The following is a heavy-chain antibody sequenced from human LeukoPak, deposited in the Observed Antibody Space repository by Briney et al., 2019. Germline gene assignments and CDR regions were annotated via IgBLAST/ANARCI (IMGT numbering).Heavy chain of an antibody. CDR3: AKDHQGPGPTYYFDN. CDR2: ISGSGGST. Sequence: PGGSLRLSCAASGFTFSSYAMSWVRQAPGKGLEWVSAISGSGGSTYYADSVKGRFTFSRDNSKNTLYLQMNSLRAEDTAVYYCAKDHQGPGPTYYFDNWGQGTLVTVSS. D-gene: IGHD2-2*01. V-gene: IGHV3-23*01. CDR1: GFTFSSYA. J-gene: IGHJ4*02.